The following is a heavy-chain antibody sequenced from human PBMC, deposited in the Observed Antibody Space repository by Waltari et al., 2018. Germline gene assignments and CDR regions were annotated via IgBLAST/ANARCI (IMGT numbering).Heavy chain of an antibody. CDR3: ASSLGGYSDYGMDV. CDR1: GYTFTGSY. J-gene: IGHJ6*02. V-gene: IGHV1-2*02. Sequence: QVQLVQSGAEVKTPGASVTVSCKASGYTFTGSYLLWVRQAPGQGLGWMVWLNPNSGGTNYAQKFQGRVTMTRDTSISTAYMELSRLTSDATAVYYCASSLGGYSDYGMDVLGQGTTVTVSS. CDR2: LNPNSGGT. D-gene: IGHD5-18*01.